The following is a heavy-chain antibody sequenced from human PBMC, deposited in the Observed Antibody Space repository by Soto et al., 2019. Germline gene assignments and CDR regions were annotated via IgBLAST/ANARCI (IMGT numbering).Heavy chain of an antibody. D-gene: IGHD3-3*01. V-gene: IGHV4-31*11. Sequence: SETLSVTCVVSGAYVSATGYYWSWIRQHPGKGLEWIGYIDSSGSSYYSPSLKSRLSRSIDTSKNDFSLKLTSVTAADTAIYYCARVQRFCPAMWGQGTLVTVSS. CDR1: GAYVSATGYY. CDR2: IDSSGSS. J-gene: IGHJ4*02. CDR3: ARVQRFCPAM.